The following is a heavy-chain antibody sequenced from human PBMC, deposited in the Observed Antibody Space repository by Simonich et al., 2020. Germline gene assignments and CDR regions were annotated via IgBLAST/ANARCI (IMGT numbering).Heavy chain of an antibody. CDR3: ARDAAGDY. D-gene: IGHD6-13*01. J-gene: IGHJ4*02. CDR1: GFTFSSYS. V-gene: IGHV3-21*01. CDR2: INRNSSYK. Sequence: EVQLVESGGGLVKPGGSLRLSCAASGFTFSSYSMNWVRQAPGKVLEWVQTINRNSSYKYYADSVKGRVTISKDNAKNSLFLQMNSLRAEDTAVYYCARDAAGDYWGQGTLVTVSS.